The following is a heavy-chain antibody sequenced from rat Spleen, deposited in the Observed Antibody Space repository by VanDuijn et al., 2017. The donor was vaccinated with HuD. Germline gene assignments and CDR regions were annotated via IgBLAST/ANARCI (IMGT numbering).Heavy chain of an antibody. D-gene: IGHD1-9*01. CDR1: GFTFSDYG. J-gene: IGHJ2*01. V-gene: IGHV5-29*01. CDR3: ARRHYGYTDYFDY. CDR2: ISYGDRSGHSST. Sequence: EVQLVESGGGLVQPGRSLKLSCAASGFTFSDYGMAWVRQAPTKGLEWVATISYGDRSGHSSTYYRDSVKGRFTISRDKAKSTLSLQMDSLRSEDTATYYCARRHYGYTDYFDYWGQGVMVTVSS.